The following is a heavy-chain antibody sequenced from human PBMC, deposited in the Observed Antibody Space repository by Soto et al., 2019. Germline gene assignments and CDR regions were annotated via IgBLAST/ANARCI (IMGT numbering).Heavy chain of an antibody. V-gene: IGHV1-69*01. D-gene: IGHD3-3*01. CDR3: ARMRAADTILGPLYYYYGMDV. CDR1: GGTFSSYA. J-gene: IGHJ6*02. CDR2: IIPIFGTA. Sequence: QVQLVQSGAEVQKPGSSVKVSCKASGGTFSSYAISWVRQAPGQGLEWMGGIIPIFGTANYAQKFQGRVTITADESTSTAYMELSSLRSEDTAVYYCARMRAADTILGPLYYYYGMDVWGQGTTVTVSS.